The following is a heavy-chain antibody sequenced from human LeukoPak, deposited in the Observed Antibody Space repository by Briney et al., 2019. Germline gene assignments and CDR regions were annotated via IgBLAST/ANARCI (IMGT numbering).Heavy chain of an antibody. V-gene: IGHV6-1*01. CDR3: AGLLYSSGWYGMDV. Sequence: SQTLSLTCAISGDIVSSNSAAWNWIRQSPSRGLEWLGRTYYRSKWYNDYAISLPSRITINPDTSKNQFSLQLNSVTPEDTAVYYCAGLLYSSGWYGMDVWGQGTTVTVSS. CDR1: GDIVSSNSAA. CDR2: TYYRSKWYN. J-gene: IGHJ6*02. D-gene: IGHD6-19*01.